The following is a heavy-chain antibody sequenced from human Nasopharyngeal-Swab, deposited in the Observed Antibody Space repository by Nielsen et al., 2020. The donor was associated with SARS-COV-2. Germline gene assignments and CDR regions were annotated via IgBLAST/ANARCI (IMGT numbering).Heavy chain of an antibody. CDR1: GFTFGSYG. CDR3: AKPMAGSYPDAFDI. V-gene: IGHV3-30*18. Sequence: GGSLRLSCAASGFTFGSYGMHWVRQAPGKGLEWVAVISYDGSNKYYADSVKGRFTISRDNSKNTLYLQMNSLRAEDTAVYYCAKPMAGSYPDAFDIWGQGTMVTVSS. J-gene: IGHJ3*02. CDR2: ISYDGSNK. D-gene: IGHD1-26*01.